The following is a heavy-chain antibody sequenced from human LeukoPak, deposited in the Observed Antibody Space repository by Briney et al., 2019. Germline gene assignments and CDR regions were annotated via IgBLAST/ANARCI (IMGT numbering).Heavy chain of an antibody. J-gene: IGHJ5*02. D-gene: IGHD6-13*01. V-gene: IGHV1-18*01. CDR3: AILSGRIAAAGTDWFDP. CDR1: GYTFTSYG. Sequence: ASVKVSCKASGYTFTSYGISWVRQAPGQGLEWMGWISAYNGNTNYAQKFQGRVTMTRDTSTSTVYMELSSLRSEDTAVYYCAILSGRIAAAGTDWFDPWGQGTLVTVSS. CDR2: ISAYNGNT.